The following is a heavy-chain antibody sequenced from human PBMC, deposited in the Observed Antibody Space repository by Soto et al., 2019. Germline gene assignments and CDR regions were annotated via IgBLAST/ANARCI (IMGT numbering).Heavy chain of an antibody. Sequence: QVQLVESGGGVVQPGRSLRLSCAASGFTFSSYAMHWVRQAPGKGLEWVAVISYDGNKKYYADSVKGRFTISRDNSKNTLYLQMHSLRAEDTAVYYCARDRADYYYGSGPFDPWGQGTLVTVSS. CDR2: ISYDGNKK. D-gene: IGHD3-10*01. J-gene: IGHJ5*02. CDR3: ARDRADYYYGSGPFDP. V-gene: IGHV3-30-3*01. CDR1: GFTFSSYA.